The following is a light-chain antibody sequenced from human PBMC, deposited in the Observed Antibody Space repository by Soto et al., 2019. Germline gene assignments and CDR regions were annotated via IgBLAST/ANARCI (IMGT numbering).Light chain of an antibody. CDR1: QSVSSY. CDR2: DAS. Sequence: EIVLTLSPATLSLSPVERGTLSCRSSQSVSSYLAWYQQKPGQAPRLLIYDASNRATGIPARFSGSGSGTDFTLTISSLEPEDFAVYYCQQRSNWWTFGQGTKVDIK. CDR3: QQRSNWWT. J-gene: IGKJ1*01. V-gene: IGKV3-11*01.